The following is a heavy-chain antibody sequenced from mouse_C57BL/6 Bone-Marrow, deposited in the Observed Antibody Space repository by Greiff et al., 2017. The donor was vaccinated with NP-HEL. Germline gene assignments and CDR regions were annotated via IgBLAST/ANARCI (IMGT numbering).Heavy chain of an antibody. D-gene: IGHD2-4*01. CDR2: ISSGSSTI. V-gene: IGHV5-17*01. CDR1: GFTFSDYG. J-gene: IGHJ1*03. Sequence: EVKLVESGGGLVKPGGSLKLSCAASGFTFSDYGMHWVRQAPEKGLEWVAYISSGSSTIYYADTVKGRFTISRDNAKNTLFLQMTSLRSEDTAMYYCARNDYGSYWYFDVWGTGTTVTVSS. CDR3: ARNDYGSYWYFDV.